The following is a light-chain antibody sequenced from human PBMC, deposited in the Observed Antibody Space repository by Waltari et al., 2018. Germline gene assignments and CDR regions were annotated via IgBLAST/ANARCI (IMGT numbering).Light chain of an antibody. V-gene: IGLV3-1*01. CDR2: QDS. Sequence: SYEVTQPPSVSVSPGQTASITCSGDKLWDTYACWYQQKPGQSPVLVICQDSQRPSGIPERFSGSNSGNTATLTITGTQAMDEADYYCQAWDSSTVVFGGGTKLTVL. CDR3: QAWDSSTVV. J-gene: IGLJ2*01. CDR1: KLWDTY.